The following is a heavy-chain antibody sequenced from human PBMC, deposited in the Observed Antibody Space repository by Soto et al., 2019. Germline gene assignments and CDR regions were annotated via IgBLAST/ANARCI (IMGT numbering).Heavy chain of an antibody. Sequence: PGGSLRLSCAASGFTFTNYAMNWVRHSPGKGLEWVASVIGTSIDTYHAASVKGRFTISRDNSKNTLYLQMNSLRAEDTAVYYCARIMGYNWNLPLSGWFDPWGQGTLVTVSS. CDR3: ARIMGYNWNLPLSGWFDP. CDR1: GFTFTNYA. CDR2: VIGTSIDT. V-gene: IGHV3-23*01. D-gene: IGHD1-20*01. J-gene: IGHJ5*02.